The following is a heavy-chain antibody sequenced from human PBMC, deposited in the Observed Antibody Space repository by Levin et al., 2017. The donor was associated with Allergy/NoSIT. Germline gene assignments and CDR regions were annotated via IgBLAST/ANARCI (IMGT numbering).Heavy chain of an antibody. D-gene: IGHD3-10*01. CDR3: ARGLSSGSYWIFDY. V-gene: IGHV3-11*01. CDR1: GFTFSDYY. J-gene: IGHJ4*02. Sequence: SGGSLRLSCAASGFTFSDYYMSWIRQAPGKGLEWVSYISSSGSTIYYADSVKGRFTISRDNAKNSLYLQMNSLRAEDTAVYYCARGLSSGSYWIFDYWGQGTLVTVSS. CDR2: ISSSGSTI.